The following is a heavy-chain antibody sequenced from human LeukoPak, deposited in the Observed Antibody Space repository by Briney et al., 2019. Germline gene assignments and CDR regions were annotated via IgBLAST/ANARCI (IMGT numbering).Heavy chain of an antibody. D-gene: IGHD3-16*01. Sequence: GGSVRLSCIASGFTFSNHGMHWVRQAPGKGLEGVTFIGHDGDNAQYAQSVRGRFTISRDKSKNTVYRQMNRLRAEDTAVYYCAKDRFYDFDYWGQGTLVTASS. J-gene: IGHJ4*02. CDR1: GFTFSNHG. V-gene: IGHV3-30*02. CDR2: IGHDGDNA. CDR3: AKDRFYDFDY.